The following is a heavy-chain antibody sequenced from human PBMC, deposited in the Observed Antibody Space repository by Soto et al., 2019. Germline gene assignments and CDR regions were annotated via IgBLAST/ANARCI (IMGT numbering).Heavy chain of an antibody. D-gene: IGHD6-19*01. Sequence: QLQLQESGPGLVKASETLSLTCTVSGGSITSNNHFWGWIRQSPGKGLEWIGSIQYGGTTNYNPSRKSRVIMSAETSNNQFSLMMNSVTAAHTAVYYCARLGSSGWYQGSYFDYWGQGTLVTVSS. J-gene: IGHJ4*02. CDR2: IQYGGTT. V-gene: IGHV4-39*01. CDR1: GGSITSNNHF. CDR3: ARLGSSGWYQGSYFDY.